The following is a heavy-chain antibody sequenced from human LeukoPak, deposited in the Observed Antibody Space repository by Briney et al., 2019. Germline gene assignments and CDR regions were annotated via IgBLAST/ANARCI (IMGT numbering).Heavy chain of an antibody. CDR3: ARGRSGDY. V-gene: IGHV3-21*01. D-gene: IGHD2-15*01. CDR1: GFTFNSYS. J-gene: IGHJ4*02. CDR2: ISGSNSYI. Sequence: GSLRLSCAASGFTFNSYSMNWVRQAPGKGLEWVSSISGSNSYIYYADSMKGRFTISRDNAKNSLYLQMNRLRAEDTAVYYCARGRSGDYWGQGTLVTVSS.